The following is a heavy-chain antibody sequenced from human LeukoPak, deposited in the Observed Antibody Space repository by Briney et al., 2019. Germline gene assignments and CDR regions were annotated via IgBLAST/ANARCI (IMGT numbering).Heavy chain of an antibody. CDR3: ATGKSTVTTNFDY. Sequence: ASVKVSCKVSGYTLTELSMHWVRQAPGKGLECMGGFDPEDGETIYAQKFQGRVTMTEDTSTDTAYMELSSLRSEDTAVYYCATGKSTVTTNFDYWGQGTLVTVSS. V-gene: IGHV1-24*01. D-gene: IGHD4-17*01. CDR2: FDPEDGET. J-gene: IGHJ4*02. CDR1: GYTLTELS.